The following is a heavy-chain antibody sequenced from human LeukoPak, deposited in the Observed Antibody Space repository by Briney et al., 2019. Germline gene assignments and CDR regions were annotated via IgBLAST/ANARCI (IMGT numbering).Heavy chain of an antibody. CDR3: ARDRVGATGAFDI. V-gene: IGHV3-7*01. CDR2: IKQDGSEK. Sequence: GGSLRLSCAASGFTFSSYWMSWVRQAPGKGLEWVANIKQDGSEKYYVDSVKGRFTISRDNAKNSLYLQMNSPRAEDTAVYYCARDRVGATGAFDIWGQGTMVTVSS. CDR1: GFTFSSYW. J-gene: IGHJ3*02. D-gene: IGHD1-26*01.